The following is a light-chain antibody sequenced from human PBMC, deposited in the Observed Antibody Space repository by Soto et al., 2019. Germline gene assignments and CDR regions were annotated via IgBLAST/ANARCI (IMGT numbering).Light chain of an antibody. CDR2: GAS. CDR1: QSVSSNY. J-gene: IGKJ3*01. V-gene: IGKV3-20*01. Sequence: EIVLTQSPGTLSWSPGERATLSCRASQSVSSNYLAWYQQKPGQAPRLLIYGASSRANGIPDRFSGSGSGTDFTLTINRLETEDFAVYYCQQYSTSARLTFGPGTKVDI. CDR3: QQYSTSARLT.